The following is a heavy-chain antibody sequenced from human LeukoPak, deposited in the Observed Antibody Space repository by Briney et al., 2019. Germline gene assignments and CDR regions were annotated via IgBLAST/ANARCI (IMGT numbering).Heavy chain of an antibody. Sequence: SQTLSLTCAISGDSVSSNSAAWNWIRQSPSRGLEWLGRTYYRSKWYNDYAVSVKSRITINPDTSKNQFSLQLNSVTPEDTAVYYCARVRIAAAGVFPNYYYYGKDVWGQGTTVTVSS. J-gene: IGHJ6*02. CDR3: ARVRIAAAGVFPNYYYYGKDV. D-gene: IGHD6-13*01. V-gene: IGHV6-1*01. CDR1: GDSVSSNSAA. CDR2: TYYRSKWYN.